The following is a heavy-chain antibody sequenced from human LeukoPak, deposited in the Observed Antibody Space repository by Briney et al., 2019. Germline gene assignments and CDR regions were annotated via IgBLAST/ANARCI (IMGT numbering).Heavy chain of an antibody. CDR1: GFSLSTRGMS. CDR3: AWSRYNWNEEGGYFEY. Sequence: SGPALAKPPQTLTLTCTFSGFSLSTRGMSVSWIRQPPGKALEWLARIDWDGDKYYSTSLKTRLTISKDTSKNQVVLTMTNMDPVDTATYYCAWSRYNWNEEGGYFEYGGQGTLVTVSS. J-gene: IGHJ4*02. V-gene: IGHV2-70*11. CDR2: IDWDGDK. D-gene: IGHD1-1*01.